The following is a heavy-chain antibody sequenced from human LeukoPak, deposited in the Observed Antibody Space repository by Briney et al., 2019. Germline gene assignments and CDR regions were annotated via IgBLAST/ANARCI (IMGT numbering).Heavy chain of an antibody. CDR3: ARDVGFNNGWPA. CDR1: GFSFRTYE. J-gene: IGHJ5*02. Sequence: GGSLRLFCVASGFSFRTYEMNWVRQAPGKGLEWISYISVGGSDEDYAESVKGRFSISRDNAKNSLFLQMNSLRVEDTAVYYCARDVGFNNGWPAWGQGTLVTVSS. CDR2: ISVGGSDE. V-gene: IGHV3-48*03. D-gene: IGHD6-19*01.